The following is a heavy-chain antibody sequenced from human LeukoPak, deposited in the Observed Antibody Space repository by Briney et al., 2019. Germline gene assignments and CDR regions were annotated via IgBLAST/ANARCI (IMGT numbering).Heavy chain of an antibody. CDR3: ARELHVERDDY. V-gene: IGHV1-18*04. Sequence: GASVKVSCKASGYTFTGYYMHWVRQAPGQGLEWMGWISANDGKTHYSEKHQGRVTMSTDTVTSTAYMELRSLRSDDTAVYYCARELHVERDDYWGQGTLVTVSS. J-gene: IGHJ4*02. D-gene: IGHD1-1*01. CDR1: GYTFTGYY. CDR2: ISANDGKT.